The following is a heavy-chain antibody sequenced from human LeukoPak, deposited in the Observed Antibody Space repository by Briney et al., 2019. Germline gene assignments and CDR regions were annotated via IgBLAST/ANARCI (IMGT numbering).Heavy chain of an antibody. CDR1: GFKFSDHY. V-gene: IGHV3-72*01. D-gene: IGHD1/OR15-1a*01. Sequence: QSGGSLRLSCAASGFKFSDHYIDWVRQAPGKGLEWVGHSRNKASSYTTEYAASVEGRFTISRDVSESSLYLQMNSLRTEDTAVYYCGRIPINANNGMDVWGQGTTVTVSS. J-gene: IGHJ6*02. CDR3: GRIPINANNGMDV. CDR2: SRNKASSYTT.